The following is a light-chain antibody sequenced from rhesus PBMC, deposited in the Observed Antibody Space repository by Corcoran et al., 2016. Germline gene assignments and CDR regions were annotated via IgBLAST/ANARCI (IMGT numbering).Light chain of an antibody. CDR2: KAS. CDR3: QQYTSSPLT. CDR1: QRISSW. Sequence: DIQMTQSPSSLSASVGDTVTITCRANQRISSWLAWYQQKPVKAPKLLFNKASSLQSGVPSRFSGSGSWTDFTLTISGLQSDDLATYYCQQYTSSPLTFCGGTKVELK. J-gene: IGKJ4*01. V-gene: IGKV1-22*01.